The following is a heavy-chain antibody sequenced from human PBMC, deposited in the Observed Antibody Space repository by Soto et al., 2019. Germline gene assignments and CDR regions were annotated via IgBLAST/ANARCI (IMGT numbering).Heavy chain of an antibody. Sequence: GESLKISCKGSGYTFTNYWIGWVRQMPGKGPEWMGIIYPGDSDSKYNPSFQGQVTISADKSITTTYLQWSSLKASDTAIYYCAASIFYYGMDVWGQGTTVTVSS. CDR3: AASIFYYGMDV. V-gene: IGHV5-51*01. CDR1: GYTFTNYW. CDR2: IYPGDSDS. J-gene: IGHJ6*02.